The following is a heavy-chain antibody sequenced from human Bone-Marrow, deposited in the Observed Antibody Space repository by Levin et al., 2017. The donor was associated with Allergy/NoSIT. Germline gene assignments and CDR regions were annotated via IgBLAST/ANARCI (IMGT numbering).Heavy chain of an antibody. Sequence: GGSLRLSCAASGFTFSSYAMSWVRQAPGKGLEWVSAISGSGGSTYYADSVKGRFTISRDNSKNTLYLQMNSLRAEDTAVYYCAKDLRGGSTSPGGYYYDYGMDVWGQGTTVTVSS. CDR1: GFTFSSYA. V-gene: IGHV3-23*01. J-gene: IGHJ6*02. CDR3: AKDLRGGSTSPGGYYYDYGMDV. D-gene: IGHD2-2*01. CDR2: ISGSGGST.